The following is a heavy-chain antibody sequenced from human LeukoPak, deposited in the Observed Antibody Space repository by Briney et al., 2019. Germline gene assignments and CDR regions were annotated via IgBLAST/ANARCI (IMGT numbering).Heavy chain of an antibody. Sequence: GGSLRLSCAASGFTFSILAMTWVRQAPGKGLEWVSGLSGSGGTTYYADSVKGRFTISRDNSKNTLYLQMNSLRAEDTGVYYCAQNYYYYYYMDVWGKGTTVTVSS. V-gene: IGHV3-23*01. J-gene: IGHJ6*03. CDR2: LSGSGGTT. CDR1: GFTFSILA. CDR3: AQNYYYYYYMDV.